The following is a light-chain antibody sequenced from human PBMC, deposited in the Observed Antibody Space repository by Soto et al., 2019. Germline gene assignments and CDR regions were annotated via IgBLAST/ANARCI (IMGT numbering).Light chain of an antibody. CDR3: QQCGSSPPFT. CDR2: GAS. CDR1: QSVSSSY. V-gene: IGKV3-20*01. Sequence: EAVLTQSPCALSLSQGERATLSCRASQSVSSSYLAWYQQKPGQAPRLLIYGASSRATGIPDRFGGSGSGTDFTLTISRLEPEDFAVYYCQQCGSSPPFTFGQGSKVDI. J-gene: IGKJ1*01.